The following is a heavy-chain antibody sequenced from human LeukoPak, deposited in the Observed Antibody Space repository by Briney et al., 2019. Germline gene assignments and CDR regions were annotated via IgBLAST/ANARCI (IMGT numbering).Heavy chain of an antibody. D-gene: IGHD5-18*01. V-gene: IGHV3-23*01. CDR3: ASSDTAMVPGYFDY. J-gene: IGHJ4*02. Sequence: PGGSLRLSCAASGFTFDDYGMSWVRQAPGKGLEWVSAISGSGGSTYYADSVKGRFTISRDNSKNTLYLQMNSLRAEDTAVYYCASSDTAMVPGYFDYWGQGTLVTVSS. CDR2: ISGSGGST. CDR1: GFTFDDYG.